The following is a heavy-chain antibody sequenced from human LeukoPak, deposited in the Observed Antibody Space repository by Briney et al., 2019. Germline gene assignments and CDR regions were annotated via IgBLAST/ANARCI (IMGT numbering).Heavy chain of an antibody. J-gene: IGHJ4*02. CDR3: ARDLTGRSDY. CDR2: INPSGGST. D-gene: IGHD3-9*01. CDR1: GYTFIRYY. Sequence: ASVKVSCKASGYTFIRYYMHWVRQAPGQGLEWMGIINPSGGSTSYAQKFQGRVTMTRDTSTSTVYMELSRLRSEDTAVYYCARDLTGRSDYWGQGTLVTVSS. V-gene: IGHV1-46*01.